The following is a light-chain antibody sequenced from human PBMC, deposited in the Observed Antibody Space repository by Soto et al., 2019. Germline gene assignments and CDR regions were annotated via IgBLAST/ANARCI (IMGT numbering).Light chain of an antibody. Sequence: DIQVTQSPSSLSASVGDRVTITCRASQDISGHLAWYQQKPGKVPKLLIYEASTLQSRVPSRFSASGSGTDFTLTISSLQPDDVATYYCQKYKGTPRTFGQGTKVELK. V-gene: IGKV1-27*01. CDR1: QDISGH. J-gene: IGKJ1*01. CDR3: QKYKGTPRT. CDR2: EAS.